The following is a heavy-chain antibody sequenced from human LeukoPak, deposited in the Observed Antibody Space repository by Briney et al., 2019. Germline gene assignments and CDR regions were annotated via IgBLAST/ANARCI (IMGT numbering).Heavy chain of an antibody. CDR3: ARETYCVGSSCCKGNAFDI. J-gene: IGHJ3*02. D-gene: IGHD2-15*01. CDR1: GFTVSSNY. Sequence: PGGSLRLSCAASGFTVSSNYMSWVRQAPGKGLEWVSVIYSGGSTYYADSVKGRFTISRDNAKNSLYLQMNSLRADDTAVYYCARETYCVGSSCCKGNAFDIWGQGTMVTVSS. V-gene: IGHV3-53*01. CDR2: IYSGGST.